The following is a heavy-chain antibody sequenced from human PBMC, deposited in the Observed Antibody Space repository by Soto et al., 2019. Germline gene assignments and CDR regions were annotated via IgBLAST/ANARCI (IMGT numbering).Heavy chain of an antibody. D-gene: IGHD1-26*01. Sequence: PLEALSLTCIAWGRSINTYWWISLRQPAGKGLEWIGRVYSSGTTDYNPSLNSRATLSVETSKNKFSLKLSSVTAADTAVYYCARDIGSNAYREGYRRQGIQVAVSS. J-gene: IGHJ4*02. CDR1: GRSINTYW. CDR2: VYSSGTT. V-gene: IGHV4-4*07. CDR3: ARDIGSNAYREGY.